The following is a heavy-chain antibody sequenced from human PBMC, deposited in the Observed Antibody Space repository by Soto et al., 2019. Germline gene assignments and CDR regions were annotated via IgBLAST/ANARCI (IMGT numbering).Heavy chain of an antibody. CDR1: GYSFTNYW. D-gene: IGHD6-19*01. V-gene: IGHV5-51*01. CDR3: ATGRSDSGWYEEHF. CDR2: IYPGDSDM. Sequence: GESLKISCEGVGYSFTNYWIAWVRQMPGKGLEWMGTIYPGDSDMRYSPSFRGQVTMSVDKSINTAYLQWGSLTASDTAKYYCATGRSDSGWYEEHFWGRGTLVTVSS. J-gene: IGHJ4*02.